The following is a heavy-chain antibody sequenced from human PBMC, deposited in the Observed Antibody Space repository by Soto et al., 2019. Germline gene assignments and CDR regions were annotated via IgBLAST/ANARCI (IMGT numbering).Heavy chain of an antibody. Sequence: SETLSLTYAVYGGSFSGYYWNWIRQPPGKGLEWIGYVYYDGTTNYNPSLRSRVTISVDTSKNQFSLKLTSVTAADTAVYFCASLREFSYGDPYNWFDPWGQGTLVTVSS. CDR1: GGSFSGYY. D-gene: IGHD5-18*01. CDR2: VYYDGTT. J-gene: IGHJ5*02. V-gene: IGHV4-59*08. CDR3: ASLREFSYGDPYNWFDP.